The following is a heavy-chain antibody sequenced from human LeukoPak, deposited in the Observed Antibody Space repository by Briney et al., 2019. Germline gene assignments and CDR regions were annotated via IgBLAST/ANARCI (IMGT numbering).Heavy chain of an antibody. Sequence: SQTLSLTCVISGDSVSSNSWNWIRQSPSRGLEWLGRIYYKSKWFNDYAVSVKSPITINPDTSKNQFSLHLNSVTPEDTALYYCARDQPWINGFDMWGQGTMVTVSS. V-gene: IGHV6-1*01. CDR3: ARDQPWINGFDM. CDR1: GDSVSSNS. CDR2: IYYKSKWFN. D-gene: IGHD5-12*01. J-gene: IGHJ3*02.